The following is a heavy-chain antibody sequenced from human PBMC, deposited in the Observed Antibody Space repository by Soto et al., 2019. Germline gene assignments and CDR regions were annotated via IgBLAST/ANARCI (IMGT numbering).Heavy chain of an antibody. J-gene: IGHJ3*01. CDR2: TTFDGINK. CDR3: ARRASR. V-gene: IGHV3-30*03. D-gene: IGHD1-26*01. CDR1: GFIFSTYS. Sequence: PGGSLRLSCAASGFIFSTYSIHWVRQAPGKGLEWVAVTTFDGINKYNADSVKGRFTISRDNAKNSLYLQMSSLRAGDSAVYYCARRASRWGQGTMVTVSS.